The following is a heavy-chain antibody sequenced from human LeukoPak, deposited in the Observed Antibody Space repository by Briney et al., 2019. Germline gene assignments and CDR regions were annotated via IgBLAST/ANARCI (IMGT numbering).Heavy chain of an antibody. Sequence: SETLSLTCTVSGGSISSGDYYWSWIRQPPGKGLEWIGYIYYSGSTYYNPSLKSRVTISVDTSKNQFSLKLGSVTAADTAVYYCARGSGYDYNLDYWGQGTLVTVSS. CDR3: ARGSGYDYNLDY. J-gene: IGHJ4*02. CDR2: IYYSGST. V-gene: IGHV4-30-4*01. D-gene: IGHD5-12*01. CDR1: GGSISSGDYY.